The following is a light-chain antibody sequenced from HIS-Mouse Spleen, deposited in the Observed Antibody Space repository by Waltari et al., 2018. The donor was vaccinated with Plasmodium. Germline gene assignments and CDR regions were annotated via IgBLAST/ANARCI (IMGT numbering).Light chain of an antibody. CDR2: AAS. CDR3: QKYNSAPHT. CDR1: QGISNY. V-gene: IGKV1-27*01. Sequence: DIQMTQSPSSLSASVGDRVTITCRASQGISNYLAWYQQKPGKVPKLLIYAASTLQSVLPSRFSGSGSGTDFPLTISSLQPEDVATYYCQKYNSAPHTFGQVTKLEIK. J-gene: IGKJ2*01.